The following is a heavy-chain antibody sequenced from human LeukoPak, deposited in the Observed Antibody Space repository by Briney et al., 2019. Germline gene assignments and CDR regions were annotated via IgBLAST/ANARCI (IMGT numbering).Heavy chain of an antibody. V-gene: IGHV1-18*01. CDR3: ARDLDDILTAYKPITYYFDY. J-gene: IGHJ4*02. D-gene: IGHD3-9*01. Sequence: ASVKVSCKASGYTFTNYGISWVRQAPGQGLEWMGWISAYTGNTKYAQKFQGRVTMTADTSTRTAHMELRSLRTDDTAVYYCARDLDDILTAYKPITYYFDYWGQGTLVTVSS. CDR2: ISAYTGNT. CDR1: GYTFTNYG.